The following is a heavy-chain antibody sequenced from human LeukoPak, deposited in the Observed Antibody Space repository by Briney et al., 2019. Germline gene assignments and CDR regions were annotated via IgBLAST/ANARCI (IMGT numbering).Heavy chain of an antibody. V-gene: IGHV3-33*01. CDR2: IQSDGSQE. CDR1: GFIFSHFG. J-gene: IGHJ4*02. CDR3: ARDSCLIKTCLDY. D-gene: IGHD3-10*01. Sequence: PGGSLRLSCATSGFIFSHFGMHWVRQAPGKGLEWVAAIQSDGSQEYFADSVKGRFTISRDKSKSTMYLQIDTLRAEDTAVYYCARDSCLIKTCLDYWGQGTLVTVSS.